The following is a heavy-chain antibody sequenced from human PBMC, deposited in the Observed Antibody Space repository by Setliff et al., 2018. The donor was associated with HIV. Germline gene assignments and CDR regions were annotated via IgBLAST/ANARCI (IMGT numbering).Heavy chain of an antibody. V-gene: IGHV3-9*01. CDR2: ISWNSGVI. D-gene: IGHD6-13*01. Sequence: PGGSLRLSCAASGFAFDDYHMHWVRQDPGKGLQWVAGISWNSGVIEYAGSVKGRFTISRDNAKNSLYLQMNSLRAEDTAVYYCAREYSSSWYTYYYGMDVWGQGTTVTVSS. CDR3: AREYSSSWYTYYYGMDV. CDR1: GFAFDDYH. J-gene: IGHJ6*02.